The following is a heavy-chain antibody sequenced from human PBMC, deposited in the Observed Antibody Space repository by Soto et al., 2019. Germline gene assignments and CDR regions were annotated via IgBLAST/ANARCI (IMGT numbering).Heavy chain of an antibody. CDR1: GFTFSSYG. CDR3: ARDGYYYGSGSSLDY. CDR2: IWYDGSNK. Sequence: QVQLVESGGGVVQPGRSLRLPCAASGFTFSSYGMHWVRQAPGKGLEWVAVIWYDGSNKYYADSVKGRFTISRDNSKNTLYLQMNSLRAEDTAVYYCARDGYYYGSGSSLDYWGQGTLVTVSS. V-gene: IGHV3-33*01. D-gene: IGHD3-10*01. J-gene: IGHJ4*02.